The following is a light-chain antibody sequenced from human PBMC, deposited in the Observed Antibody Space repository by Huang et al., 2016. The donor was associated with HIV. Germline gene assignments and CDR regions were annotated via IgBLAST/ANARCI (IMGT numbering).Light chain of an antibody. CDR2: GAT. V-gene: IGKV1-39*01. CDR3: QQSYSESRLT. Sequence: DIQMTQSPSSLSAYVGDRVTITCRASQSINSYLNWYQHKPGKAPELLINGATALERGVPSRFSGSRSGTEFTLTINGLQPEDFATYYCQQSYSESRLTFGGGTKVEIK. J-gene: IGKJ4*01. CDR1: QSINSY.